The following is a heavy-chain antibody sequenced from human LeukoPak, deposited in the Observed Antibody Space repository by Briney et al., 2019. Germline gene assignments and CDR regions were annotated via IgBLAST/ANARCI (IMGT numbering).Heavy chain of an antibody. CDR3: AKDRRSYSYFPDY. CDR2: ISGSGGST. V-gene: IGHV3-23*01. J-gene: IGHJ4*02. Sequence: GASLRLSCAASGFTFSSYAMSWVRQASGKGLEWVSAISGSGGSTYYADSVKGRFTISRDNSKNTLYLQMNSLRAEDTAVYYCAKDRRSYSYFPDYWGQGTLVTVSS. D-gene: IGHD1-26*01. CDR1: GFTFSSYA.